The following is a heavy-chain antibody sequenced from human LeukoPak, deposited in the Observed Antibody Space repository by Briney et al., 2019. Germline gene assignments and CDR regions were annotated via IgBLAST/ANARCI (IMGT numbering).Heavy chain of an antibody. CDR1: GGSISSSSYY. D-gene: IGHD4-23*01. V-gene: IGHV4-39*07. J-gene: IGHJ6*03. Sequence: SEILSLTCTVSGGSISSSSYYWGWIRQPPGKGLEWIGSIYYSGSTYYNPSLKSRVTISVDTSKNQFSLKLSSVTAADTAVYYCATRPTPPYYYYYMDVWGKGTTVTVSS. CDR3: ATRPTPPYYYYYMDV. CDR2: IYYSGST.